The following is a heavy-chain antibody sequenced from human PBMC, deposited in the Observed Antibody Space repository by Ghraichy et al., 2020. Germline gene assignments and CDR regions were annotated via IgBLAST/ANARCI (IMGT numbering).Heavy chain of an antibody. CDR3: AASLAAAASLPFDY. CDR2: IVVGSGNT. V-gene: IGHV1-58*02. J-gene: IGHJ4*02. D-gene: IGHD6-13*01. CDR1: GFTFTSSA. Sequence: SVKVSCKASGFTFTSSAMQWVRQARGQRLEWIGWIVVGSGNTNYAQKFQERVTITRDMSTSTAYMELSSLRSEDTAAYYCAASLAAAASLPFDYWGQGTLVTVSS.